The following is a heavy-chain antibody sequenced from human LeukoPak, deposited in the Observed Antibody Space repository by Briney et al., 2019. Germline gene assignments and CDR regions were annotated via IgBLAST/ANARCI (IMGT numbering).Heavy chain of an antibody. J-gene: IGHJ4*02. CDR2: IKSDGSST. CDR1: GFTFSSYW. V-gene: IGHV3-74*01. CDR3: ARSTYSGSSYDY. D-gene: IGHD1-26*01. Sequence: PGGSLILSCAASGFTFSSYWMHWVRQVPGKGLVWVSRIKSDGSSTTYADSVKGRFTISGDNAKNTLYLQMSSLRAEDTAVYYCARSTYSGSSYDYWGQGTLVTVSS.